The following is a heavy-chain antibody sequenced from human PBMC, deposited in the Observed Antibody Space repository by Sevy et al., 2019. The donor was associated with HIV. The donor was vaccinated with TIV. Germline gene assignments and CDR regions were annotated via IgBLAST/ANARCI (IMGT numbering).Heavy chain of an antibody. CDR1: GYSFTSYW. CDR3: ARHEQLFDYFDY. CDR2: IYPGDSDT. D-gene: IGHD1-1*01. V-gene: IGHV5-51*01. Sequence: GESLKISCKGSGYSFTSYWIAWVRQMPGRGLEGMGTIYPGDSDTRYSPPFQGQVTISADKSISTAYLQWSSLKASDTDMYYCARHEQLFDYFDYWGQGTLVTVSS. J-gene: IGHJ4*02.